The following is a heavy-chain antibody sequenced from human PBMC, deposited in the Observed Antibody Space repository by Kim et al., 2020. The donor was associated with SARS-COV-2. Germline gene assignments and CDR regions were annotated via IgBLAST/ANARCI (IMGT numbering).Heavy chain of an antibody. CDR2: ISYDGSNK. D-gene: IGHD2-2*01. CDR1: GFTFSSYG. Sequence: GGSLRLSCAASGFTFSSYGMHWVRQAPGKGLEWVAVISYDGSNKYYADSVKGRFTISRDNSKNTLYLQMNSLRAEDTAVYYCAKGHCSSTSCPYYYGMDVWGRGTTVTLSS. CDR3: AKGHCSSTSCPYYYGMDV. J-gene: IGHJ6*02. V-gene: IGHV3-30*18.